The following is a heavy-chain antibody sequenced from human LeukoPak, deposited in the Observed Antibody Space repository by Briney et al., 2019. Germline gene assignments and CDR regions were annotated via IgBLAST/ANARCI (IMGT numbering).Heavy chain of an antibody. CDR3: ARLRSRDGYAWYAFDI. CDR1: GFTFSSYS. CDR2: ISSSSSYI. Sequence: PGGSLRLSCAASGFTFSSYSMNWVRQAPGKGLEWVSSISSSSSYIYYADSVKGRFTISRDNAKNSLYLQMNSLGAEDTAVYYCARLRSRDGYAWYAFDIWGQGTMVTVSS. V-gene: IGHV3-21*01. D-gene: IGHD5-24*01. J-gene: IGHJ3*02.